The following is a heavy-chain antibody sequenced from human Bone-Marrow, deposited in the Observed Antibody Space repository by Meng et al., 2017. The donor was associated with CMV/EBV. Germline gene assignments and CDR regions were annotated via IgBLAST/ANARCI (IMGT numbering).Heavy chain of an antibody. Sequence: GFTFSCFWWHWVGQGPGMGLVWFSRFDSDERSTGYADNVKGRFTIAKYNAKNTLYLQMISLRAEDTSVYYCAREHHAYGEVYSGFDPWGQGTLVTVSS. CDR1: GFTFSCFW. V-gene: IGHV3-74*01. CDR3: AREHHAYGEVYSGFDP. J-gene: IGHJ5*02. CDR2: FDSDERST. D-gene: IGHD4-17*01.